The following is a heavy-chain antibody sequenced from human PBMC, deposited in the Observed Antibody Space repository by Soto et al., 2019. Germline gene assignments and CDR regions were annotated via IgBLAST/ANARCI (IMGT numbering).Heavy chain of an antibody. CDR1: GYTFSSYG. Sequence: GASVKVSCKASGYTFSSYGISWGRQAPGQGVEWMGWISAYNGNTNYAQKLQGRVTMTTDTSTSTAYMELRSLRSDDTAVYYCARESYSSGWYRVGAFDIWGQGTMVTVSS. J-gene: IGHJ3*02. V-gene: IGHV1-18*01. CDR3: ARESYSSGWYRVGAFDI. CDR2: ISAYNGNT. D-gene: IGHD6-19*01.